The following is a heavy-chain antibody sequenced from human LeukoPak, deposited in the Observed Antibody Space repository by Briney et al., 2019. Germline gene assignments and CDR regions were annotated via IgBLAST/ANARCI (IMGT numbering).Heavy chain of an antibody. CDR2: IIPILGIA. D-gene: IGHD2-21*02. J-gene: IGHJ4*02. V-gene: IGHV1-69*10. Sequence: SVKVSCKASGGTFSSYAISWVRQAPGQGLEWMGGIIPILGIANYAQKFQGRVTITADKSTSTAYMELSSLRSEDTAVYYCARSPFGIVVVTPHDYWGQGTLVTVSS. CDR3: ARSPFGIVVVTPHDY. CDR1: GGTFSSYA.